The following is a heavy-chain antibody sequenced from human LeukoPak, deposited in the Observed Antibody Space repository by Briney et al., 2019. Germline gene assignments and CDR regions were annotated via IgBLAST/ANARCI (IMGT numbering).Heavy chain of an antibody. V-gene: IGHV3-23*01. Sequence: GGSLRLSCAAAAFTFSSYAMSCVRQAPGQGLESLSAISGSGGSTYSADSVKGRFTISRDNSKNTLYLQMNSLRAEDTAVYYCAKDSEAYSSSHWFDPWGQGTLVTVSS. J-gene: IGHJ5*02. CDR2: ISGSGGST. D-gene: IGHD6-13*01. CDR1: AFTFSSYA. CDR3: AKDSEAYSSSHWFDP.